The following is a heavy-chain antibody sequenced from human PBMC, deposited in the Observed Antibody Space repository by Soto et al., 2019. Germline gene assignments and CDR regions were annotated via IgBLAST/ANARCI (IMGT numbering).Heavy chain of an antibody. CDR3: AKDIGDIVVIPASISAYYALHV. D-gene: IGHD2-2*01. CDR2: ISGSGGST. Sequence: EVQLLESGGGLVQPGGSLRLSCAASGFTFSSDAMSWVRQAPGKGLQWVSAISGSGGSTYYADSVKGRFTISRDNSKNTLYLQMNSLRAEDTAVYYCAKDIGDIVVIPASISAYYALHVWGQGTTVTVSS. J-gene: IGHJ6*02. V-gene: IGHV3-23*01. CDR1: GFTFSSDA.